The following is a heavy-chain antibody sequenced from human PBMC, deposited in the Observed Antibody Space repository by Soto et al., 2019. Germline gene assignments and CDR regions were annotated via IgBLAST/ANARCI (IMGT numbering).Heavy chain of an antibody. J-gene: IGHJ6*02. CDR1: GYRFSSYW. CDR2: IYPGDSDT. V-gene: IGHV5-51*01. Sequence: GESLKISCKGSGYRFSSYWIAWVRQMPGKCLEWMGIIYPGDSDTRYSPSFEGQVTISADKSISTAYLQWSSLKASDTAMYYCAREGNLEYSSSSSGYYYYYYGMDVWGQGTTVTVSS. D-gene: IGHD6-6*01. CDR3: AREGNLEYSSSSSGYYYYYYGMDV.